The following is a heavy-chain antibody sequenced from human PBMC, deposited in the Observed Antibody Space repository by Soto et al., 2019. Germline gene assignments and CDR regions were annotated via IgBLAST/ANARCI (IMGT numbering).Heavy chain of an antibody. CDR3: AHGDPLDFHF. J-gene: IGHJ4*02. D-gene: IGHD3-10*01. Sequence: QITLKESGPPLVQPTQTLTLTCTFSGFSLSTSGEAVGWIRQPPGKALEWLALIYWNGIERYSPSLKSRLTITKDTSKTQVVLTMTHMDPVDTATYYCAHGDPLDFHFWGQGTLVTVSP. V-gene: IGHV2-5*01. CDR2: IYWNGIE. CDR1: GFSLSTSGEA.